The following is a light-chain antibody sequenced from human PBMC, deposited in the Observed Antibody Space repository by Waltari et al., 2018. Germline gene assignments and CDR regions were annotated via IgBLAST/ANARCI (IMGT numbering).Light chain of an antibody. CDR2: AAS. Sequence: DIKLTQSPSSLSASVGDRVTITCRASQNINNYLNWYPQKPGKAPKLLIHAASSLQSGVPSRFSGSGSGTDFTLTISSLQTEDFATYYCQQSYSTRLTFGGGTKVEIK. V-gene: IGKV1-39*01. CDR1: QNINNY. J-gene: IGKJ4*01. CDR3: QQSYSTRLT.